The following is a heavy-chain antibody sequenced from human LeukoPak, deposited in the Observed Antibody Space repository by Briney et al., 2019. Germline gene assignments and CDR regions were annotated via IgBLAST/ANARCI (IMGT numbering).Heavy chain of an antibody. CDR3: ARSRSIAARPRIKAGWFDP. J-gene: IGHJ5*02. Sequence: ASVKVSCKASGYTFTSYDINWVRQATGQGLEWMGWMNPNSGNTGYAQKFQGRVTMTRNTSISTAYMELSSLRSEDTAVYYCARSRSIAARPRIKAGWFDPWGQGTLVTVSS. D-gene: IGHD6-6*01. V-gene: IGHV1-8*01. CDR1: GYTFTSYD. CDR2: MNPNSGNT.